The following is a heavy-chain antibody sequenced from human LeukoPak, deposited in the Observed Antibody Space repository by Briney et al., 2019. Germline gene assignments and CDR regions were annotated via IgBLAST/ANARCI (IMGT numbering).Heavy chain of an antibody. CDR3: ARHGPFDSTGYYYPNHWFDP. CDR2: IYPGDSDT. J-gene: IGHJ5*02. Sequence: GESLKISCKASGYSFTYYWIGWVRQMPGKGLGWMGIIYPGDSDTRYSPSFQGQVTISADKSISTAFLQWSSLKASDTAMYYCARHGPFDSTGYYYPNHWFDPWGQGTLVTVSS. V-gene: IGHV5-51*01. D-gene: IGHD3-22*01. CDR1: GYSFTYYW.